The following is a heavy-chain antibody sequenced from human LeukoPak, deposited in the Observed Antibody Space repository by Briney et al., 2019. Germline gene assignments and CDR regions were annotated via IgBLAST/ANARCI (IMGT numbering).Heavy chain of an antibody. CDR3: ARVPYDYVWGSYRLHYFDY. Sequence: PSETLSRTCTVSGGSISSYYWSWIRQPPGKGLEWIGYIYYSGSTNYNPSLKSRVTISVDTSKNQFSLKLSSVTAADTAVYYCARVPYDYVWGSYRLHYFDYWGQGTLVTVSS. D-gene: IGHD3-16*02. J-gene: IGHJ4*02. CDR2: IYYSGST. V-gene: IGHV4-59*01. CDR1: GGSISSYY.